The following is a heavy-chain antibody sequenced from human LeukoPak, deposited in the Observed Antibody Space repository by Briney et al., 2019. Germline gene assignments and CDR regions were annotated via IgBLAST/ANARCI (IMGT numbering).Heavy chain of an antibody. Sequence: SETLSLTCAVYGGSINSGGHSWSWIRQPPGKGLEWIGYIYHSGATYYNPSLKTRVTISADRSKNQFSLTLSSVTAADTAMYYCARIPAWVFDHWGQGILVTVSS. V-gene: IGHV4-30-2*01. CDR1: GGSINSGGHS. D-gene: IGHD2-21*01. CDR3: ARIPAWVFDH. CDR2: IYHSGAT. J-gene: IGHJ4*02.